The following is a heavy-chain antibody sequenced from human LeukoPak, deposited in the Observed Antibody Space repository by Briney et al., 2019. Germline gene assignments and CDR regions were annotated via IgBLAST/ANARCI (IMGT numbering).Heavy chain of an antibody. CDR2: IIPIFGTA. CDR3: ARGGRYYDFWSGYYLFDY. Sequence: ASVKVSCKASGGTFSSYAISWVRQAPGQGLEWMGGIIPIFGTANYAQKFQGRVTITADESTSTAYMELSSLRSEDTAVYYCARGGRYYDFWSGYYLFDYWGQGTLVTVSS. CDR1: GGTFSSYA. D-gene: IGHD3-3*01. J-gene: IGHJ4*02. V-gene: IGHV1-69*01.